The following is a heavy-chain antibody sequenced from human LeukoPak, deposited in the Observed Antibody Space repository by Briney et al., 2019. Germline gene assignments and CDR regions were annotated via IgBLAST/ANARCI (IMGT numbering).Heavy chain of an antibody. CDR1: GFTFSNYA. Sequence: GGSLRLSCAASGFTFSNYAMSWVRQAPGKGLEWVSYISSSGNTIYYANSVEDRFTISRDNAKNFLHLQMTSLRAEDTAVYYCVRVRPGSSWYENYYMDVWGKGTTVTVSS. CDR2: ISSSGNTI. CDR3: VRVRPGSSWYENYYMDV. J-gene: IGHJ6*03. D-gene: IGHD6-13*01. V-gene: IGHV3-48*01.